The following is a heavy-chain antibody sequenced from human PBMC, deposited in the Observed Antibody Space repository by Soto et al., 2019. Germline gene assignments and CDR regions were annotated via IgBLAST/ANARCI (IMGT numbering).Heavy chain of an antibody. CDR3: ARVPSP. CDR1: GGSFSGYS. CDR2: MYHSGST. Sequence: SETLSLTCTVYGGSFSGYSWSWIRQPPGKGLEWIGYMYHSGSTYYNPSLKSRVTISIDRSKNQFSLKLSSVTAADTAVYYCARVPSPWGQGTLVTVSS. J-gene: IGHJ5*02. V-gene: IGHV4-30-2*01.